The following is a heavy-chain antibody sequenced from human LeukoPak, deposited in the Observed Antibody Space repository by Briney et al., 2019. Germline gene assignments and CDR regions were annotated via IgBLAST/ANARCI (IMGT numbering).Heavy chain of an antibody. Sequence: PSQTLSLTCTVSGGSISSGSYYWSWIRQPAGKGLEWIGRIYTSGSTNYNPSLKSRVTISVDTSKNQFSLKLTSVTAADTAVYYCARQGYLNYFDSWGQGTLVTVSS. CDR1: GGSISSGSYY. J-gene: IGHJ4*02. CDR3: ARQGYLNYFDS. D-gene: IGHD1-26*01. CDR2: IYTSGST. V-gene: IGHV4-61*02.